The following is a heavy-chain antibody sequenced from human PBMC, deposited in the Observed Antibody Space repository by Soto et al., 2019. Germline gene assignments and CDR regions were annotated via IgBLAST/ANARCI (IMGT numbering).Heavy chain of an antibody. Sequence: SETLSLTCAVSGGSISSGGYSWIWIRQPPGKGLEWIGYIYHSGSTYYNPSLKSRVTISVDRSKNQFSLKLSSVTAADTAVYYCASTLRYFDWLSPWYFDYWGQGTLVTSPQ. CDR3: ASTLRYFDWLSPWYFDY. CDR1: GGSISSGGYS. V-gene: IGHV4-30-2*01. CDR2: IYHSGST. J-gene: IGHJ4*02. D-gene: IGHD3-9*01.